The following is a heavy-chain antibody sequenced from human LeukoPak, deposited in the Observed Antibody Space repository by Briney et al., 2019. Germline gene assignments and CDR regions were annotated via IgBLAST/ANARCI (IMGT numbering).Heavy chain of an antibody. D-gene: IGHD3-3*01. CDR1: GFTFSSYG. J-gene: IGHJ4*02. V-gene: IGHV3-30*02. CDR3: AKDHFWSGSIDY. Sequence: GGSLRLSCAVSGFTFSSYGMHWVRQAPGKGLEWVAFIRYDGSNKYYADSVKGRFTISRDNSKNTLYLQMNSLRAEDTAVYYCAKDHFWSGSIDYWGQGTLVTVSS. CDR2: IRYDGSNK.